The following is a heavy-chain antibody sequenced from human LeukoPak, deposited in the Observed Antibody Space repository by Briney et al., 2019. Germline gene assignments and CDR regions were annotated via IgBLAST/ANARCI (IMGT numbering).Heavy chain of an antibody. CDR1: GFTFSSYA. D-gene: IGHD2-2*02. J-gene: IGHJ6*02. CDR2: ISYDGSNK. V-gene: IGHV3-30*04. Sequence: GGSLRLSCAASGFTFSSYAMHWVRQAPGKRLEWVAVISYDGSNKYYADSVKGRFTISRDNSKNTLYLQMNSLRAEDTAVYYCARDSIVVVPAAISYYYGMDVWGQGTTVTVSS. CDR3: ARDSIVVVPAAISYYYGMDV.